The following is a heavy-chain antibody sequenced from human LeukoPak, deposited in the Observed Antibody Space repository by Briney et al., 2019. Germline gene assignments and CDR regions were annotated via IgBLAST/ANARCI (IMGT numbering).Heavy chain of an antibody. CDR3: ARGLGELSFPFDY. CDR1: GGSIRSYY. J-gene: IGHJ4*02. D-gene: IGHD3-16*02. Sequence: ASETLSLTCSVSGGSIRSYYWSWIRQPPGKGREWMGYIYYSGSTNYNPSLKSRVTISVDTSKNQFSLKLTSVTAADTAVYYCARGLGELSFPFDYWGQGTLVTVSS. V-gene: IGHV4-59*01. CDR2: IYYSGST.